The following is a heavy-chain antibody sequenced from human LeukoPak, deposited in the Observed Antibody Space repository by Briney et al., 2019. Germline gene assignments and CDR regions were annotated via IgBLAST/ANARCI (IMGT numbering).Heavy chain of an antibody. Sequence: GGSLRLSCAASGFTLSSYSMNWVRQAPGKGLEWVSYISSSSSTMYYADSVKGRFTISRDNGKNSLYLQMNSLRAEDTAVYYCAREAAGVFNVWGQGTMVTVSS. CDR3: AREAAGVFNV. CDR1: GFTLSSYS. D-gene: IGHD2-8*01. V-gene: IGHV3-48*04. J-gene: IGHJ3*01. CDR2: ISSSSSTM.